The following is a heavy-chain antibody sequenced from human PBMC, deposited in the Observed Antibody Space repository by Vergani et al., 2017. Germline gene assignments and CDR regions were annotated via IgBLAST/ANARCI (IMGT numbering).Heavy chain of an antibody. V-gene: IGHV4-59*01. D-gene: IGHD5-18*01. J-gene: IGHJ4*02. CDR2: IYYSGST. Sequence: QVQLQESGPGLVKPSETLSLTCTVSGGSISSYYWSWIRQPPGQGLEWIGYIYYSGSTNDNPSLTSRVTISVDTSKNQFSLKLSSVTAADTAVYYCAREDPGGYSYGLDYWGQGTLVTVSS. CDR1: GGSISSYY. CDR3: AREDPGGYSYGLDY.